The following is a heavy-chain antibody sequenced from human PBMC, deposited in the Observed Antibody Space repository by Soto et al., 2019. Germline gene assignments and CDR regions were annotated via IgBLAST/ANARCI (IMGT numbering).Heavy chain of an antibody. CDR3: ARDCGGDCFGAFDI. J-gene: IGHJ3*02. CDR1: GYTFTSYG. Sequence: ASVKISCKASGYTFTSYGISWVRQAPGQGLEWMGWISAYNGNTNYAQKLQGRVTMTTDTSTSTAYMELRSLRSDDTAVYYCARDCGGDCFGAFDIWGKGTMVTVSS. D-gene: IGHD2-21*02. CDR2: ISAYNGNT. V-gene: IGHV1-18*01.